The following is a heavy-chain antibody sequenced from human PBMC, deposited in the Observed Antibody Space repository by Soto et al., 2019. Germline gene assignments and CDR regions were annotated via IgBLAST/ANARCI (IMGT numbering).Heavy chain of an antibody. Sequence: QVQLQESGPGLVKPSQTLSLTCNVSGVSVSSGANHWSWVRQRPGKGLEWIGYIYNSGTTYYSASLRSRVTISIDTSKNHFSLRLSSVTAADSAVYYCARNDYGGLYYYYGMDVWGPGTTVTVSA. V-gene: IGHV4-31*03. J-gene: IGHJ6*01. CDR3: ARNDYGGLYYYYGMDV. CDR2: IYNSGTT. CDR1: GVSVSSGANH. D-gene: IGHD4-17*01.